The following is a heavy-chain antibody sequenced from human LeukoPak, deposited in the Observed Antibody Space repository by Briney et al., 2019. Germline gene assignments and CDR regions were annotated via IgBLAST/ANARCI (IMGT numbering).Heavy chain of an antibody. CDR2: ISTTSNTL. CDR3: ARARYSSSWYLDY. J-gene: IGHJ4*02. V-gene: IGHV3-48*02. Sequence: GGSLRLSCAASGFTFSSYSMHWVRQAPGMGLEWVSGISTTSNTLYYADSVKGRFTISRDNAKNSLYLQMSGLGDEDTAVYFCARARYSSSWYLDYWGQGTLVTVSS. D-gene: IGHD6-13*01. CDR1: GFTFSSYS.